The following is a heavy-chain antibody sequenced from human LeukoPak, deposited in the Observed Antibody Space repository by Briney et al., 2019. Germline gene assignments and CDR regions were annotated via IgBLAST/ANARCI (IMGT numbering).Heavy chain of an antibody. J-gene: IGHJ3*02. Sequence: GASVKVSCKASGYTFTSYDINWVRQAPGQGLEWMGIFNPTYDIPIYAQTFEGRVTMTRDMSTSTVYMELSTLRSDDTAVYFCAKDPRNILTGDYDDFDIWGQGTMVIVSS. CDR3: AKDPRNILTGDYDDFDI. V-gene: IGHV1-46*01. D-gene: IGHD3-9*01. CDR2: FNPTYDIP. CDR1: GYTFTSYD.